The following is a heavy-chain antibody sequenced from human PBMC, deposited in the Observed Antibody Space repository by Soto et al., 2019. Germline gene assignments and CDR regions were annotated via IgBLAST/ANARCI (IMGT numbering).Heavy chain of an antibody. D-gene: IGHD2-2*01. CDR2: ISGSGGST. Sequence: GGSLRLSCAASGFTFSSYAMSWVRQAPGKGLEWVSAISGSGGSTYYADSVKGRFTISRDNSKNTLYLQMNSLRAEDTAVYYCAKDKGRGKVVVPAANYYGMDVWGQGTTVTVSS. J-gene: IGHJ6*02. CDR1: GFTFSSYA. CDR3: AKDKGRGKVVVPAANYYGMDV. V-gene: IGHV3-23*01.